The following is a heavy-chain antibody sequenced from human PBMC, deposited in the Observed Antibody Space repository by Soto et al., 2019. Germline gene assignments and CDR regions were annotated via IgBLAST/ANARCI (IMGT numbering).Heavy chain of an antibody. Sequence: SSVKVSCKASGGTFSSYAISWVRQAPGQGLEWMGGIIPIFGTANYAQKFQGRVTITADESTSTAYMELSSLRSEDTAVYYCARDITMIVRKGYFDYWGQATLVTVSS. CDR3: ARDITMIVRKGYFDY. J-gene: IGHJ4*02. CDR2: IIPIFGTA. CDR1: GGTFSSYA. D-gene: IGHD3-22*01. V-gene: IGHV1-69*13.